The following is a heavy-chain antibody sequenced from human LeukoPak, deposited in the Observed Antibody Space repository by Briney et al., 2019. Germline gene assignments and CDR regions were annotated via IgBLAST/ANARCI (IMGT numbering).Heavy chain of an antibody. CDR2: ISGRGGST. D-gene: IGHD6-19*01. V-gene: IGHV3-23*01. CDR3: AKDQKQWLVYDAFDI. CDR1: GFTFSSYA. Sequence: GGSLRLSCAASGFTFSSYAMSWVRQAPGKGLEWVSAISGRGGSTYYADSVKGRFTISRDNSKNTLYLQMNSLRAEDTAVYYCAKDQKQWLVYDAFDIWGQGTMVTVSS. J-gene: IGHJ3*02.